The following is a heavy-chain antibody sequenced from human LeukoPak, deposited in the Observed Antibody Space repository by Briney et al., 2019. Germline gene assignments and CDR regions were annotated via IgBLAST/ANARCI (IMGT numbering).Heavy chain of an antibody. CDR2: IIPMLGTV. Sequence: SVKVSCKASGGTFSSYAINWVRQAPGQGLEWMGRIIPMLGTVNYAQKFQGRVTIIADKLTSTAYMDLSSLRSEDTAVYYCARAQKVGATPYFGMDVWGQGTTVTVSS. CDR3: ARAQKVGATPYFGMDV. V-gene: IGHV1-69*04. J-gene: IGHJ6*02. CDR1: GGTFSSYA. D-gene: IGHD1-26*01.